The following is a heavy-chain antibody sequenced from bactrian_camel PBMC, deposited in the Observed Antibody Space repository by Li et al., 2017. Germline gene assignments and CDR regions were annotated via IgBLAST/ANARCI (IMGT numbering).Heavy chain of an antibody. CDR3: VRETGVNGDNTLDFGV. CDR1: GIRRSGNC. CDR2: IAGSGSP. Sequence: HVQLVESGGGLVQPGKSLRLSCAASGIRRSGNCIGWFRQAPGKEREGVAVIAGSGSPGYADSVKGRFTISKDNAKNTLYLQMNSLKPDDTAVYYCVRETGVNGDNTLDFGVWGQGTQVTVS. J-gene: IGHJ6*01. V-gene: IGHV3S53*01. D-gene: IGHD2*01.